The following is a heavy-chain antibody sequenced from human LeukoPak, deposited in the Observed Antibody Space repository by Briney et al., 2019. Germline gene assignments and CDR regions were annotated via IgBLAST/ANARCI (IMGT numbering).Heavy chain of an antibody. J-gene: IGHJ4*02. CDR3: ARALTTLTYEGY. D-gene: IGHD1-1*01. Sequence: GGSLRLSCAASGFTFSSYGMHWIRQAPGKGLEWVSSISGSNSYIFYADSVKGRFTVSRDNAKDSLYLQMNSLRAEDTAVYYCARALTTLTYEGYWGQGTLVTVSS. CDR1: GFTFSSYG. V-gene: IGHV3-21*01. CDR2: ISGSNSYI.